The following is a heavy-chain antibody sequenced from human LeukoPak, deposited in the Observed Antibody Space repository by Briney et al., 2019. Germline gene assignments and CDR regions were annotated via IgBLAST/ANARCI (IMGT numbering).Heavy chain of an antibody. V-gene: IGHV4-59*01. Sequence: SETLSLTCAVYGGSFSGYYWSWIRQPPGKGLEWIGYIYYSGSTNYNPSLKSRVTISVDTSKNQFSLKLSSVTAADTAVYYCAGSWYDYYYYMDVWGKGTTVTISS. CDR2: IYYSGST. J-gene: IGHJ6*03. D-gene: IGHD6-13*01. CDR3: AGSWYDYYYYMDV. CDR1: GGSFSGYY.